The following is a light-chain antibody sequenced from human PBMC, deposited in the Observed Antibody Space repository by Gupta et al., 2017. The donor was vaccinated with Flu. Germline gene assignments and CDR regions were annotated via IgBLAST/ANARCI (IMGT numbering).Light chain of an antibody. CDR1: QTVVGSF. Sequence: EAVLTQSPGSLSLSPGERATLSCRASQTVVGSFLAWYQQQPGQAPRLLIYGASTRAAGVPDRFSGSVSGTDFTLTISRLEPEDFAVYYCQQYGSSPAFSFGQGTKLE. CDR3: QQYGSSPAFS. CDR2: GAS. V-gene: IGKV3-20*01. J-gene: IGKJ2*01.